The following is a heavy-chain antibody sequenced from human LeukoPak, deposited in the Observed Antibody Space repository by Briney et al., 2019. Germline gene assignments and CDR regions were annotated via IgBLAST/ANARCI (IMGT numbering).Heavy chain of an antibody. Sequence: AASVKVSCKASGGTFSSYAISWVRQAPGQGLEWMGGIIPIFGTANYAQKFQGRVTITADKSTSTAYMELSSLRSEDTAVYYCARAVAGTYWYFDLWGRGTLVTVSS. V-gene: IGHV1-69*06. D-gene: IGHD6-19*01. J-gene: IGHJ2*01. CDR2: IIPIFGTA. CDR1: GGTFSSYA. CDR3: ARAVAGTYWYFDL.